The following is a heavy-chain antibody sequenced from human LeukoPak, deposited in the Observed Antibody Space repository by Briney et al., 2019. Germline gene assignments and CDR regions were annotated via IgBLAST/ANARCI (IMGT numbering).Heavy chain of an antibody. J-gene: IGHJ4*02. CDR1: GYTFTSYG. D-gene: IGHD6-13*01. CDR3: ARDIGYSSSWYAFDY. CDR2: ISAYNGNT. Sequence: ASVKVSCKAPGYTFTSYGISWVRQAPGQGLEWMGWISAYNGNTNYAQKLQGRVTMTTDTSTSTAYMELRSLRSDDTAVYYCARDIGYSSSWYAFDYWGQGTLVTVSS. V-gene: IGHV1-18*01.